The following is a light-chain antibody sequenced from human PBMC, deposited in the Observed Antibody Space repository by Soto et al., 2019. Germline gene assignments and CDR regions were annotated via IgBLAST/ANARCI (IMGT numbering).Light chain of an antibody. V-gene: IGKV3-20*01. CDR3: QQYGSSPWT. J-gene: IGKJ1*01. Sequence: EIVMTQSPATLSVSPGERATLSCRASQSVSSNLAWYQQKPGQAPWLLIYGASSRATGIPDRFSGSGSGTDFTLTISRLEPEDFAVYFCQQYGSSPWTFGQGTKVDIK. CDR1: QSVSSN. CDR2: GAS.